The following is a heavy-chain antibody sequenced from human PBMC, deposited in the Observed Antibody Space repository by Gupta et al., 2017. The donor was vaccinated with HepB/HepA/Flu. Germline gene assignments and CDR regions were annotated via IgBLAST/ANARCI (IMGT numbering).Heavy chain of an antibody. CDR3: ARDKISEDSSGLPRNWFDP. D-gene: IGHD3-22*01. J-gene: IGHJ5*02. CDR1: GGSISSGGYY. V-gene: IGHV4-31*03. Sequence: QVQLQESGPGLVKPSQTLSLTCTVSGGSISSGGYYWSWIRQHPGKGLEWIGYIYYSGSTYYNPSLKSRVTISVDTSKNQFSLKLSSVTAADTAVYYCARDKISEDSSGLPRNWFDPWGQGTLVTVSS. CDR2: IYYSGST.